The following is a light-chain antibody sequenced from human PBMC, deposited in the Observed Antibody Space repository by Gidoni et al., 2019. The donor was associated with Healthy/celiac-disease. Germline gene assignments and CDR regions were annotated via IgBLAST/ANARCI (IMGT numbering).Light chain of an antibody. CDR3: QQYYSTPWT. V-gene: IGKV4-1*01. Sequence: DIVMTQSPDSLAVSLGERATINCKSRQSVLYSSNNKNYLAWYQQKLGQPLKLLIYWASTRESGGPDRCSGSGYGTDFTLTISSRQAEDVAVYYGQQYYSTPWTFGQGTKVEIK. J-gene: IGKJ1*01. CDR1: QSVLYSSNNKNY. CDR2: WAS.